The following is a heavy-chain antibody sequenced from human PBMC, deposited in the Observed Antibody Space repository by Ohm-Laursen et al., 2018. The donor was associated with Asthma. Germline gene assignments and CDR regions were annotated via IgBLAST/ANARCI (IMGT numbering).Heavy chain of an antibody. V-gene: IGHV1-69*13. Sequence: GASVKVSCKASGGTFSSYAISWVRQAPGQGLEWMGGIIPIFGTANYAQKFQGRVTITADESTSTAYMELSSLRSEDTAVYYCAIDPYYYDSSGYSFDYWGQGTLVTVSS. D-gene: IGHD3-22*01. CDR2: IIPIFGTA. J-gene: IGHJ4*02. CDR1: GGTFSSYA. CDR3: AIDPYYYDSSGYSFDY.